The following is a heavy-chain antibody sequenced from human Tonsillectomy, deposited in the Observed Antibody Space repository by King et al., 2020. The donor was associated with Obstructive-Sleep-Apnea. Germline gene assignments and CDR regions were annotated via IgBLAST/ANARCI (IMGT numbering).Heavy chain of an antibody. J-gene: IGHJ4*02. CDR2: IYYSGGT. V-gene: IGHV4-61*01. CDR3: ARDRGSSVDY. Sequence: VQQQESGPGLVKPSETLFLTCTVSGGSGSSGMYYWSWIRQPPGEGLEWVGHIYYSGGTNYNPSPKSRVTISVDTTKNQFSLKRSAVTAADTAVYYCARDRGSSVDYWGQGTLVTISS. D-gene: IGHD6-13*01. CDR1: GGSGSSGMYY.